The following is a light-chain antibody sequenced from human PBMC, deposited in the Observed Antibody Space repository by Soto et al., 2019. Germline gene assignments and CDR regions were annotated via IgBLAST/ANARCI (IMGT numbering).Light chain of an antibody. J-gene: IGLJ3*02. CDR2: NNN. CDR3: ASWDDSLNGWV. V-gene: IGLV1-44*01. CDR1: SSNIGGNT. Sequence: QSVLTQPPSASATPGQRVTISCSRSSSNIGGNTVSWYQQLPGTAPKLLIYNNNQRPSGVPDQISGSKSGTSASLAISGLQSDDEADYYCASWDDSLNGWVFGGGTKLTVL.